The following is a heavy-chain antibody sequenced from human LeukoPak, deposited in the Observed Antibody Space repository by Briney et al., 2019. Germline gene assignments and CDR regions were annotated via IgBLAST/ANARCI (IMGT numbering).Heavy chain of an antibody. CDR2: IIPIFGAA. J-gene: IGHJ4*02. Sequence: SVKVSCKASGGTFSSYAISWVRQAPGQGLEWMGRIIPIFGAANYAQKFQGRVTITTDESTSTVYMELSSLRSEDTAVYYCASVEWAGTKDYWGQGTLVTVSS. CDR3: ASVEWAGTKDY. CDR1: GGTFSSYA. V-gene: IGHV1-69*05. D-gene: IGHD1-7*01.